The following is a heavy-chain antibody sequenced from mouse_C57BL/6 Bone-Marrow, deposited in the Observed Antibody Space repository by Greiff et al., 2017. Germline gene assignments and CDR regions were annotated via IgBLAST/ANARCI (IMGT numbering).Heavy chain of an antibody. Sequence: QVQLQQSGAELVMPGASVKLSCKASGYTFTSYWMHWVKQRPGQGLEWIGAIDPPDSYTNYNQKVKGKATLTVDKSASAAYMQLSSLRSGDSAVYDGAIISCEYEGFAYWGQGTLVTVSA. CDR2: IDPPDSYT. D-gene: IGHD2-4*01. CDR1: GYTFTSYW. CDR3: AIISCEYEGFAY. V-gene: IGHV1-69*01. J-gene: IGHJ3*01.